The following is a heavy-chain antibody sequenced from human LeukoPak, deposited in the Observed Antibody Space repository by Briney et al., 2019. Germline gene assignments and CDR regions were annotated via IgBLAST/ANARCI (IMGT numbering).Heavy chain of an antibody. J-gene: IGHJ4*02. CDR3: ARGYDSSGYWDYPFDY. CDR1: GGTFSSYA. D-gene: IGHD3-22*01. Sequence: ASVKVSCKASGGTFSSYAISWVRQAPGQGLEWMGRIIPIFGTANYAQKFQGRVTLTTDESTTTAYMELSSLRSEDTAVYYCARGYDSSGYWDYPFDYWGQGTLVTVSS. CDR2: IIPIFGTA. V-gene: IGHV1-69*05.